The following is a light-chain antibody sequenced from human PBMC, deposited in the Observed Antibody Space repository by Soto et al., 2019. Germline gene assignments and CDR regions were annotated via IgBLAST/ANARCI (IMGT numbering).Light chain of an antibody. Sequence: SVLTQPASVSGSPGQSITISCTGTSSDVGGYNFVSWYQQYPGRAPKLMIYDVSNRPSGVSNRFYGSKSGNTASLTISGLQAEDEADYYCNSYSSSATYVFGTGTKVTVL. CDR2: DVS. CDR3: NSYSSSATYV. V-gene: IGLV2-14*03. CDR1: SSDVGGYNF. J-gene: IGLJ1*01.